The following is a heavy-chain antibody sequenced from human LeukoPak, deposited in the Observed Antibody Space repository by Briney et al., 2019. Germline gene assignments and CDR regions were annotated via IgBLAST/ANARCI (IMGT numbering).Heavy chain of an antibody. Sequence: GGSLRLSCAASGFTLSDYYMTWIRQAPGKGLEWVSGLSGSGDNTFYADSVKGRFTISRDNSKYTLYLQMSSLRAEDTAVYYCATGCRGGSCTDSGFDYWGQGTLVTVSS. CDR3: ATGCRGGSCTDSGFDY. CDR1: GFTLSDYY. V-gene: IGHV3-23*01. J-gene: IGHJ4*02. D-gene: IGHD2-15*01. CDR2: LSGSGDNT.